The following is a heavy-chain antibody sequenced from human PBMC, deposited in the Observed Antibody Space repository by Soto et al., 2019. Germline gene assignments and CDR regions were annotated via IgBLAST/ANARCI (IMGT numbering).Heavy chain of an antibody. D-gene: IGHD6-19*01. CDR3: ARALSPYRRTAVAANWFDP. Sequence: SVKVSCKASGGTFSSYAISWVRQAPGQGLEWMGGIIPIFGTANYAQKFQGRVTITADESASTAYMELSSLRSEDTAVYYCARALSPYRRTAVAANWFDPWGQGTLVTSPQ. J-gene: IGHJ5*02. CDR2: IIPIFGTA. CDR1: GGTFSSYA. V-gene: IGHV1-69*13.